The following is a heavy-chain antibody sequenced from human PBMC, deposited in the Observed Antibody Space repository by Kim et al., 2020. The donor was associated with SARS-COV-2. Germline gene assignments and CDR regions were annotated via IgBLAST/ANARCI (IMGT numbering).Heavy chain of an antibody. Sequence: ASVKVSCKASGYTFTSYYMHWVRQAPGQGLEWMGIINPSGGSTSYAQKFQGRVTMTRDTSTSTVYMELSSLRSEDTAVYYCARDVKGYCSSTSCRLYNWFDPWGQGTLVTVSS. CDR1: GYTFTSYY. J-gene: IGHJ5*02. V-gene: IGHV1-46*01. CDR2: INPSGGST. D-gene: IGHD2-2*01. CDR3: ARDVKGYCSSTSCRLYNWFDP.